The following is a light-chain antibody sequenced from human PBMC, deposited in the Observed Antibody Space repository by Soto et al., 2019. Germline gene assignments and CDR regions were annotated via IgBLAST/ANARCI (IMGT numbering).Light chain of an antibody. Sequence: EKVMTQSPATLSVSPGERATLSCRASQSIGSHLAWYQQKPGQAPRLLIYVASTRATGIPARFSGSGSGTEFTLTISSLQSEDFAVYHCQQYSTWPLTFGGGTKVEIK. V-gene: IGKV3-15*01. CDR2: VAS. J-gene: IGKJ4*01. CDR1: QSIGSH. CDR3: QQYSTWPLT.